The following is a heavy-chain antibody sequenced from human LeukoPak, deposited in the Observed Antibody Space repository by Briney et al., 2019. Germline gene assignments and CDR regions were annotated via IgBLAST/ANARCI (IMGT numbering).Heavy chain of an antibody. Sequence: SETLSLTCDVYGASFTGYYWSWIRQSPGKGLEWIGEMNQRGSMNYNPSLKSRVTISVDRSKNQFSLKLSSVTAADTAVYYCARERGYYDSNGYYYGLDFDYWGQGTLVTVSS. CDR3: ARERGYYDSNGYYYGLDFDY. CDR1: GASFTGYY. V-gene: IGHV4-34*01. CDR2: MNQRGSM. J-gene: IGHJ4*02. D-gene: IGHD3-22*01.